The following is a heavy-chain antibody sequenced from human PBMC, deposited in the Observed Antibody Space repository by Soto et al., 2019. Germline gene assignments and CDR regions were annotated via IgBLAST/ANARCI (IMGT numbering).Heavy chain of an antibody. V-gene: IGHV3-74*01. D-gene: IGHD4-17*01. CDR1: GFTFSSYW. CDR3: ARDMTTETGFDY. J-gene: IGHJ4*02. CDR2: VNSDGSST. Sequence: EVQLVESGGGLVQPGGSLRLSCAASGFTFSSYWMHWVRQAPGKGLVWVSRVNSDGSSTNYADSVKGRFTISRDNAKNTLYLQMDGLRAEDTAVYYCARDMTTETGFDYWGQGTLVTVSS.